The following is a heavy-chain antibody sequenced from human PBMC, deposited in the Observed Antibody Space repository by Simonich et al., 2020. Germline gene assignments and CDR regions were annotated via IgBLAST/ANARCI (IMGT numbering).Heavy chain of an antibody. CDR2: INPNSGGT. Sequence: QVQLVQSGAEVKKPGASVKVSCKASGYTFTGYYMHWLRQAPGQGLEWRGWINPNSGGTNYAKKFQGRVTMTRDTSISTAYMELSRLRSDDTAVYYCARGPRWTGDDAFDIWGQGTMVTVSS. V-gene: IGHV1-2*02. J-gene: IGHJ3*02. CDR3: ARGPRWTGDDAFDI. CDR1: GYTFTGYY. D-gene: IGHD7-27*01.